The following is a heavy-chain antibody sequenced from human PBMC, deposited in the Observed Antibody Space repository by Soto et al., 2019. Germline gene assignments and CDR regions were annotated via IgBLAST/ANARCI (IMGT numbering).Heavy chain of an antibody. CDR1: GFTFSIFA. Sequence: GGSLRLSCAASGFTFSIFAMTWVRQAPGKGLEWVSSITGSGHYARYTDSVQGRFTISRDNSKNTLYLQMNSLRTEDTALYYCARDPNGDYIGAFDNWGQGAMVTVSS. CDR3: ARDPNGDYIGAFDN. V-gene: IGHV3-23*01. CDR2: ITGSGHYA. D-gene: IGHD4-17*01. J-gene: IGHJ3*02.